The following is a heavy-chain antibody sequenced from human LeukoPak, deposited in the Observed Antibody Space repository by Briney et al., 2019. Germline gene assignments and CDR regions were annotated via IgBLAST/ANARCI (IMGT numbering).Heavy chain of an antibody. D-gene: IGHD1-26*01. J-gene: IGHJ4*02. V-gene: IGHV3-30*02. Sequence: GGSLRLSCAASGFTFSNYGMHWVRQAPGKGLEWVAFIRYDGSNKYYADSVKGRLTISRDNSKNTLSLQMNSLRPEDTAVYYCAKVTPYTGNYYYFGNWGQGTLVTVSS. CDR2: IRYDGSNK. CDR1: GFTFSNYG. CDR3: AKVTPYTGNYYYFGN.